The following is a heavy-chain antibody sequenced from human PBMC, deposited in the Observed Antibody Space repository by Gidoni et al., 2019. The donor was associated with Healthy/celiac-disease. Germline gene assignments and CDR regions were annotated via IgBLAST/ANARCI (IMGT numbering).Heavy chain of an antibody. CDR3: AKDRVDYYDSSGSANLDY. CDR1: GFTFRSYA. CDR2: ISGSGGST. V-gene: IGHV3-23*01. Sequence: EVQLLESGGGLVQPGGSLRLSCAASGFTFRSYAMSWFRQAPGKGVEWVSAISGSGGSTYYADSVKGRFTISRDNSKNTLYLQMNSLRAEDTAVYYCAKDRVDYYDSSGSANLDYWGQGTLVTVSS. D-gene: IGHD3-22*01. J-gene: IGHJ4*02.